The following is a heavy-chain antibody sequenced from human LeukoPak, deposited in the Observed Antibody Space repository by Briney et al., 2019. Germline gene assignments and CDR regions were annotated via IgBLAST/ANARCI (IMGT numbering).Heavy chain of an antibody. Sequence: GGSLKLSCAAPGFTFSGSAMHWVRQASGKGLEWVGRIRSKANSYATAYAASVKGRFTISRDDSKNTAYLQMNSLKTEDTAVYYCTRGGSSGYNYWGQGTLVTVSS. J-gene: IGHJ4*02. V-gene: IGHV3-73*01. D-gene: IGHD3-22*01. CDR3: TRGGSSGYNY. CDR1: GFTFSGSA. CDR2: IRSKANSYAT.